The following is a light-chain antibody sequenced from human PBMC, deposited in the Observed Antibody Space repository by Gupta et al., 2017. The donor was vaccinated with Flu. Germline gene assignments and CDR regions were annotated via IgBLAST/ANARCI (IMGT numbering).Light chain of an antibody. V-gene: IGLV3-21*02. CDR1: DIGTQS. J-gene: IGLJ3*02. CDR2: DNT. Sequence: GGNDIGTQSVHWYRQRPGQAPVLVVYDNTDRPSGIPERFSGSNSGSAATLTITRVEDGDEADYYCQVWDSSTDSWVFGGGTTLTVL. CDR3: QVWDSSTDSWV.